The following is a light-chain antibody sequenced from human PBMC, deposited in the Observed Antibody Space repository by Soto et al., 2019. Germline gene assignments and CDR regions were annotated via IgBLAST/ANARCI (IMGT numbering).Light chain of an antibody. CDR3: QNYYNTPPT. V-gene: IGKV1-27*01. Sequence: DIHMTQSPSSVSASVGDIVTITCRASQGISSWLAWYQQKPGKVPKLLIYAESTLQSGVPSRLSGSGSGTDLNLTISRLQAEDVAVYYCQNYYNTPPTCGGGTKVDIK. CDR1: QGISSW. CDR2: AES. J-gene: IGKJ4*01.